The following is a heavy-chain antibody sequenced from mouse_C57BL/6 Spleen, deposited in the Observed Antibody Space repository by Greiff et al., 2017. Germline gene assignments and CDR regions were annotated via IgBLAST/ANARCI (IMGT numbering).Heavy chain of an antibody. CDR3: ARDAGVLYAMDY. V-gene: IGHV7-1*01. CDR2: SRNKANDYTT. CDR1: GFTFSDFY. Sequence: EVMLVESGGGLVQSGRSLRLSCATSGFTFSDFYMEWVRQAPGKGLEWIAASRNKANDYTTAYSASLKGRFIVSRDTSQSILYLQMNALRAEDTAIYYCARDAGVLYAMDYWGQGTSVTVSS. J-gene: IGHJ4*01.